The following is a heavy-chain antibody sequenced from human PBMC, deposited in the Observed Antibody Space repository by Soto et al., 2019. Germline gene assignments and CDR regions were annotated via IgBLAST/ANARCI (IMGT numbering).Heavy chain of an antibody. D-gene: IGHD4-17*01. Sequence: QVQLAESGGGVVQPGRSLRLSCIGSGFRFSDYGMHWVRQAPGKGPEWVAMMSFDGTYKYSADSVKGRFIISRDNSKNTLYLQMNSLRAEDTAVYYCAKDRRDGEYNSVYDFWGQGTLVTVSS. V-gene: IGHV3-30*18. CDR3: AKDRRDGEYNSVYDF. CDR2: MSFDGTYK. J-gene: IGHJ4*02. CDR1: GFRFSDYG.